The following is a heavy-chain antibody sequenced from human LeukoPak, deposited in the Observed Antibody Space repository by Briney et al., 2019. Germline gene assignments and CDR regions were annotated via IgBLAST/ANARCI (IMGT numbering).Heavy chain of an antibody. V-gene: IGHV3-21*01. CDR2: ISSSSSYI. D-gene: IGHD3-16*02. CDR3: AKDKHYDYVWGSYRSEY. J-gene: IGHJ4*02. CDR1: GFSFGSYW. Sequence: GGSLRLSCAASGFSFGSYWMSWVRQAPGKGLEWVSSISSSSSYIYYADSVKGRFTISRDNAKNSLYLQMNSLRAEDTAVYYCAKDKHYDYVWGSYRSEYWGQGTLVTVSS.